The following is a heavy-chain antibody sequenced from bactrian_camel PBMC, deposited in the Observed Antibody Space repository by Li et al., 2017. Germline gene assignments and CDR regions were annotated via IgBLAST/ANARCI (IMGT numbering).Heavy chain of an antibody. CDR3: ATVGGTWLEYNY. D-gene: IGHD6*01. Sequence: VQLVESGGGSVQTGGSLRLSCAVSGYRHCVAWFRQVPGKAREGVSSISSPVGTTNYRDDSLKGRFTISRDSAKNTVYLQMNSLKSEDTALYYCATVGGTWLEYNYWGQGTQVTVS. V-gene: IGHV3S1*01. CDR2: ISSPVGTT. J-gene: IGHJ4*01. CDR1: GYRHC.